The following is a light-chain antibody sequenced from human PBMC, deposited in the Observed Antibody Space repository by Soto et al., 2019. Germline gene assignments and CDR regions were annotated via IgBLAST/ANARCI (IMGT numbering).Light chain of an antibody. V-gene: IGLV2-23*02. CDR2: EVN. CDR3: CSSVGSPNWV. Sequence: QSVLTQPASVSGSPGQSITISCTGTSSDVGSCNCVSWYQQHPGKAPTPMIYEVNKRPSGISNRFSGSKSGNTASLTISGLQAEDEADYYCCSSVGSPNWVFGGGTKVTVL. CDR1: SSDVGSCNC. J-gene: IGLJ3*02.